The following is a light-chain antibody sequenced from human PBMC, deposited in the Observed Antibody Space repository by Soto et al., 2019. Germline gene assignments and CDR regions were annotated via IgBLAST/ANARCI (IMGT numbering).Light chain of an antibody. CDR2: GGS. V-gene: IGKV3-20*01. Sequence: EIVLTQSPGTLSLPPGERVTLSCKXSHSVSSNYIAWYQQKPGQAPRLLIYGGSRRATGIPDRFSGSGSGTDFTLTISRLEPEDFAVYSCQHYANSPITLGQGTRLEIK. CDR1: HSVSSNY. CDR3: QHYANSPIT. J-gene: IGKJ5*01.